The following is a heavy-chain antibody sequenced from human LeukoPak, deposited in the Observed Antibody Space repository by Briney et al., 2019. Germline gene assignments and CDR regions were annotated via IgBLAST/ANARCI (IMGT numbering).Heavy chain of an antibody. J-gene: IGHJ6*02. CDR3: SRGGSYGMDV. Sequence: PGGSLRLSCAASGFTLSDYWMHWVRQAPGKGLVCLSHISGDKSITNYVASVKGRFTIYRDDAKNTLFLQMNRLRAEDTAVYYCSRGGSYGMDVWGQGTTVAVSS. CDR2: ISGDKSIT. V-gene: IGHV3-74*01. CDR1: GFTLSDYW.